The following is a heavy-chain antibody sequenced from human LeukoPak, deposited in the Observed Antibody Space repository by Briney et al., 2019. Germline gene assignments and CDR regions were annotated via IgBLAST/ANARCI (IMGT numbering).Heavy chain of an antibody. CDR1: GFTFSRYA. CDR2: ISGSGGDT. D-gene: IGHD3-22*01. V-gene: IGHV3-23*01. Sequence: SGGSLRLSCVASGFTFSRYAMSWVRQAPGKGLEWISSISGSGGDTCYADSVRGRITISRDNPNNMLYLQVRSLSPEDTAVYYCAKEWSMIVDYFDFWGQGTLVTVSS. CDR3: AKEWSMIVDYFDF. J-gene: IGHJ4*02.